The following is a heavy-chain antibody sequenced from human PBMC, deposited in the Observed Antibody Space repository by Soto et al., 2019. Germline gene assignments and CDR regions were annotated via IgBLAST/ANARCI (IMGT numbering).Heavy chain of an antibody. Sequence: ASVKVSCKASGYTFTSYYMHWVRQAPGQGLKWMGIINPSGGSTSYAQKFQGRVTMTRDTSTSTVYMELSSLRSEDTAVYYCARGATSIAARRGCLDYWGQGTLVTVSS. CDR1: GYTFTSYY. J-gene: IGHJ4*02. D-gene: IGHD6-6*01. CDR2: INPSGGST. V-gene: IGHV1-46*01. CDR3: ARGATSIAARRGCLDY.